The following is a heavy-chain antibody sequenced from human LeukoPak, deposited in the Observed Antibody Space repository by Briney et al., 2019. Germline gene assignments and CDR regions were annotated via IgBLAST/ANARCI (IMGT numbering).Heavy chain of an antibody. V-gene: IGHV1-2*02. CDR2: INPSSGGT. Sequence: ASVKVSCKASGYTFTGYYMHWVRQAPGQGLEWMGWINPSSGGTNYAQKFQGRVTMTRDTSISTAYMELSRLRSDDTAVYYCARDPNDYVWGSYPDYWGQGTLVTVSS. CDR3: ARDPNDYVWGSYPDY. D-gene: IGHD3-16*02. CDR1: GYTFTGYY. J-gene: IGHJ4*02.